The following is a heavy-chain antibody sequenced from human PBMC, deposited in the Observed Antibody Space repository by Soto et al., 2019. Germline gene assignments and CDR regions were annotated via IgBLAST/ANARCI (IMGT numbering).Heavy chain of an antibody. D-gene: IGHD6-19*01. CDR2: IYWDEDK. CDR1: GFSLSTRGVA. CDR3: AHRPRGCAYDFYH. J-gene: IGHJ4*02. V-gene: IGHV2-5*02. Sequence: QITLKESGPPLVKPTQTLTLTCTFSGFSLSTRGVAVGWFRQPPGKALEWLALIYWDEDKWYSQSLKRRLTATDDTSKDHLVLTVTNMDPVDTATYYCAHRPRGCAYDFYHWGQGTLVSVSS.